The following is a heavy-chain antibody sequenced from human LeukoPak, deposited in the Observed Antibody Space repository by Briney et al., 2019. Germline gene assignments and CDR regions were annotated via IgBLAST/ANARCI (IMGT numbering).Heavy chain of an antibody. Sequence: GGSLRLSCAASGFTFSSYAMSWVRQAPGKGLEWVSAISGSGGSTYYADSVKGRFTISRDNSKNTLYLQMNSLRAEGTAVYYCAKLKGIAAAPLSDYWGQGTLVTVSS. CDR3: AKLKGIAAAPLSDY. J-gene: IGHJ4*02. CDR1: GFTFSSYA. D-gene: IGHD6-13*01. V-gene: IGHV3-23*01. CDR2: ISGSGGST.